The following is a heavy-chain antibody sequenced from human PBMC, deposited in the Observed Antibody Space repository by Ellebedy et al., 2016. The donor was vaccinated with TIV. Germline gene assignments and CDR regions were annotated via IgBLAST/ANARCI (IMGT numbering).Heavy chain of an antibody. CDR2: IYYSGST. V-gene: IGHV4-59*12. CDR1: GGSISSYY. D-gene: IGHD5-12*01. J-gene: IGHJ4*02. CDR3: ARVLSGYDYYVDY. Sequence: MPSETLSLTCTVPGGSISSYYWSWIRQPPGKGLEWIGYIYYSGSTNYNPSLKSRVTISVDTSKNQFSLKLSSVTAADTAVYYCARVLSGYDYYVDYWGQGTLVTVSS.